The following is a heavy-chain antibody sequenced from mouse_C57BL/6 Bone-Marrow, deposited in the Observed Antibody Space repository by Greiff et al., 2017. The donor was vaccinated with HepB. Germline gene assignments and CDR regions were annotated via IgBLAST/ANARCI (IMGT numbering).Heavy chain of an antibody. CDR2: IDPETGGT. V-gene: IGHV1-15*01. J-gene: IGHJ2*01. CDR3: TRRIY. Sequence: VKLVESGAELVRPGASVTLSCKASGYTFTDYEMHWVKQTPVHGLEWIGAIDPETGGTAYNQKFKGKAILTADKSSSTAYMELRSLTSEDSAVYYCTRRIYWGQGTTLTVSS. CDR1: GYTFTDYE.